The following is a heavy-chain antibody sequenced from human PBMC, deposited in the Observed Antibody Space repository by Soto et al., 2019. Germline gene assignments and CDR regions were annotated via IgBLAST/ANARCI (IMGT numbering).Heavy chain of an antibody. J-gene: IGHJ2*01. CDR2: ISPANGDT. CDR3: ARGRYFATTHRQWWYFDF. V-gene: IGHV1-18*01. D-gene: IGHD6-19*01. CDR1: GYTFITSG. Sequence: QVELMQSGPEVKRPGTSVKVSCKASGYTFITSGINWLRQTPGQPLEWVGWISPANGDTKYAQKFKDRVILTSETSTDTVNMELTNLRSDDTAVYFCARGRYFATTHRQWWYFDFWGRGTPVTVSS.